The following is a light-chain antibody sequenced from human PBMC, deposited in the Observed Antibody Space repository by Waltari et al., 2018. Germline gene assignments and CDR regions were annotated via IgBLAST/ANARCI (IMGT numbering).Light chain of an antibody. CDR3: CSYTRSGSLV. Sequence: QSALTQPASVSGSPGQSISISCTGTSRDVGGYNFVSWYQRLPGKAPKLIIYDVGNRPSGVSNRFSGSKSGNTASLIISGRQADDEADYYCCSYTRSGSLVFGGGTKLTVL. J-gene: IGLJ2*01. CDR2: DVG. CDR1: SRDVGGYNF. V-gene: IGLV2-14*03.